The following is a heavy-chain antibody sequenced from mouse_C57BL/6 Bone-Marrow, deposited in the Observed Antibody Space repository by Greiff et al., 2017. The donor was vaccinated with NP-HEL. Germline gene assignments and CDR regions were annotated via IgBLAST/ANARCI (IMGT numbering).Heavy chain of an antibody. CDR1: GYTFTSYG. V-gene: IGHV1-81*01. CDR2: IYPRSGNT. J-gene: IGHJ3*01. CDR3: ARGAY. Sequence: VQLQQSGAELARPGASVKLSCKASGYTFTSYGISWVKQRTGQGLEWIGEIYPRSGNTYYNEKFKGKATLTADKSSSTACMELRSLTSEDSAVYFCARGAYWGQGTLVTVSA.